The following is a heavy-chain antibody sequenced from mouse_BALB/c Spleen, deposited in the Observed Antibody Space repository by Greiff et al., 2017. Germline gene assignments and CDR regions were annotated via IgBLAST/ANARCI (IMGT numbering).Heavy chain of an antibody. J-gene: IGHJ1*01. D-gene: IGHD4-1*01. Sequence: VQLQESGPSLVQPSQSLSITCTVSGFSLTSYGVHWVRQSPGKGLEWLGVIWRGGSTDYNAAFMSRLSITKDNSKSQVFFKMNSLQADDTAIYYCAKTGTDWYFDVWGAGTTVTVSS. V-gene: IGHV2-5-1*01. CDR1: GFSLTSYG. CDR3: AKTGTDWYFDV. CDR2: IWRGGST.